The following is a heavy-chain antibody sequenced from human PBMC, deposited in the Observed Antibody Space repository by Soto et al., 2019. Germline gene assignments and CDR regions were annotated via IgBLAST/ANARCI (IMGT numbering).Heavy chain of an antibody. CDR2: ISAYNGNT. CDR1: GYTFTSHG. CDR3: ARISGYDGDNWFDP. Sequence: QVQLVQSGAEVKKPGASVKVSCKASGYTFTSHGITWVRQAPGQGLEWMGWISAYNGNTNYAQKLEGRVTMTTDTSTSTAYMELRSLRSDDTAVYYCARISGYDGDNWFDPWGQGTLVTVSS. D-gene: IGHD5-12*01. V-gene: IGHV1-18*01. J-gene: IGHJ5*02.